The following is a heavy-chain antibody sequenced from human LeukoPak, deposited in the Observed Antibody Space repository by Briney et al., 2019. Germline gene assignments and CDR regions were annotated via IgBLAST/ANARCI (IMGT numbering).Heavy chain of an antibody. CDR3: AKALPPWEPSYYFDY. CDR1: GFTFSIYA. D-gene: IGHD1-26*01. J-gene: IGHJ4*02. V-gene: IGHV3-23*01. Sequence: GGSLRLSCAASGFTFSIYAMSWVRQAPGKGLEWVSAISGSGGSTYYADSVKGRFTISRDNSKNTLYLRMNSLRAEDTAVYYCAKALPPWEPSYYFDYWGQGTLVTVSS. CDR2: ISGSGGST.